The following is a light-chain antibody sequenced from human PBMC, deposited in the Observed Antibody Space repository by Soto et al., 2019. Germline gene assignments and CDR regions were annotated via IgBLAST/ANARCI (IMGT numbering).Light chain of an antibody. CDR3: QQYNSYSGT. J-gene: IGKJ1*01. CDR1: QSISSW. CDR2: KAS. V-gene: IGKV1-5*03. Sequence: DIQMTQSPSTLSASVGDRVTSTCRASQSISSWLAWYQQKPGKAPKLLIYKASSLESGVPSRFSGSGSGTEFTLTISSLQPDDFATYYFQQYNSYSGTFGQGTKVEIK.